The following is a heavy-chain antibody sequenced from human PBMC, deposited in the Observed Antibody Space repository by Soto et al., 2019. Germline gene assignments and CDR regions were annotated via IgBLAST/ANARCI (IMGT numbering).Heavy chain of an antibody. CDR3: ARSYRRYCSGGSCYSYYYYYRDV. CDR1: GGSISSYY. D-gene: IGHD2-15*01. J-gene: IGHJ6*03. V-gene: IGHV4-59*01. CDR2: ISYSGGT. Sequence: QVQLQESGPGLVKPSETLSLTCTVSGGSISSYYWSWIRQPPGKGLEWIGYISYSGGTNYNPSLKSRVTISVDTSKKQFSLQLSSVTAADTAVYYCARSYRRYCSGGSCYSYYYYYRDVWCKGTTVTVSS.